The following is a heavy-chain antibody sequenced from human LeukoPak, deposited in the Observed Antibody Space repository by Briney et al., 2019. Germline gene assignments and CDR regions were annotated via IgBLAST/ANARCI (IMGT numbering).Heavy chain of an antibody. J-gene: IGHJ3*02. Sequence: PSETLSLTCTVSGGSIGSYYWSWMRQPPGKGLEWIGSIYYSGSTNYNPSLKSRVTISVDTSKNQFSLKLSSVTAADTAVYYCARASSSWGGAFDIWGQGTMVTVSS. V-gene: IGHV4-59*01. CDR3: ARASSSWGGAFDI. CDR1: GGSIGSYY. CDR2: IYYSGST. D-gene: IGHD6-13*01.